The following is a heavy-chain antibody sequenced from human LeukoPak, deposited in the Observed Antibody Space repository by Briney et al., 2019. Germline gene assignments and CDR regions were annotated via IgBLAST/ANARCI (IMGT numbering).Heavy chain of an antibody. CDR1: GGSISSGDYY. CDR2: IYYSGST. V-gene: IGHV4-30-4*08. Sequence: PSETLSLTCTVSGGSISSGDYYWSWIRQPPGKGLEWIGYIYYSGSTYYNPSLKSRVTISVDTSKNQFSLKLNSVTAADTAVYYCARDGAAAGWYDYWGQGTLVTVSS. CDR3: ARDGAAAGWYDY. D-gene: IGHD6-13*01. J-gene: IGHJ4*02.